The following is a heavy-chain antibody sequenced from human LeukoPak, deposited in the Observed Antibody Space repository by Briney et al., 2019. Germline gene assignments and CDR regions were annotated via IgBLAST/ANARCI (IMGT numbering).Heavy chain of an antibody. CDR2: ISSSSSYI. V-gene: IGHV3-21*01. D-gene: IGHD3-22*01. CDR1: GFTFSSYS. J-gene: IGHJ4*02. CDR3: ARDPRLTYYYDSSGYRGIDY. Sequence: GGSLRLSCVASGFTFSSYSMNWVRQAPGKGLEWVSSISSSSSYIYYADSVKGRFTISRDNAKNSLYLQMNSLRAEDTAVYYCARDPRLTYYYDSSGYRGIDYWGQGTLVTVSS.